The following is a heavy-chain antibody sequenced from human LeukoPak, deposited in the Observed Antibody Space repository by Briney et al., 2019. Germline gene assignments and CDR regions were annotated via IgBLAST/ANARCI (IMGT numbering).Heavy chain of an antibody. Sequence: SETLSLTCTVSGGSISSYYWSWVRQPPGKGLEWIAYIYYSGGTNYNPSLKSRVTISVDTSKNQFSLKLSSVTAADTAVYYCARGANGYALFDYWGQGTLVTVSS. D-gene: IGHD5-12*01. CDR1: GGSISSYY. J-gene: IGHJ4*02. CDR2: IYYSGGT. V-gene: IGHV4-59*01. CDR3: ARGANGYALFDY.